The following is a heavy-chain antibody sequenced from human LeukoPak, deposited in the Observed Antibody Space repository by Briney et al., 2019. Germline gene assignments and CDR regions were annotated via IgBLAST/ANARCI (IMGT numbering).Heavy chain of an antibody. V-gene: IGHV5-51*01. CDR3: AAFTYGSGSYVGFDS. CDR1: GYTFTNYW. CDR2: MYPGDSDT. D-gene: IGHD3-10*01. Sequence: GESLKISCKASGYTFTNYWIGWVRQMPGKGLEWMGIMYPGDSDTRYSPSFQGQVTISADKSISTAYLQWSSLKASDTAMYYCAAFTYGSGSYVGFDSWGQGTLVTVSS. J-gene: IGHJ4*02.